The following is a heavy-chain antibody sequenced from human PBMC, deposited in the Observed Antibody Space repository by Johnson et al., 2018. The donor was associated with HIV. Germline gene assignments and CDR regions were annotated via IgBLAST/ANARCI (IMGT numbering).Heavy chain of an antibody. CDR1: GFTFSDYY. CDR2: ISSSGSTI. V-gene: IGHV3-11*04. D-gene: IGHD1-14*01. CDR3: ATRDPTHRPGVFDI. J-gene: IGHJ3*02. Sequence: QEQLVESGGGLVKPGGSLRLSCAASGFTFSDYYMSWIRQAPGKGLEWISYISSSGSTIYYADSVKGRFTISRDNAKNSLYLQMTSLRAEDTAVYYCATRDPTHRPGVFDIWGQGTMVTISS.